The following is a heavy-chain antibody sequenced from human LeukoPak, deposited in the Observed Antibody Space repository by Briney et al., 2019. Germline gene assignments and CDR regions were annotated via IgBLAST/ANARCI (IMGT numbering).Heavy chain of an antibody. CDR2: ISASGGST. CDR1: GFIFSHHA. CDR3: ARGGPAAGRFDY. D-gene: IGHD6-13*01. J-gene: IGHJ4*02. V-gene: IGHV3-23*01. Sequence: PGGTLRLSCAASGFIFSHHAMTWVRQAPGKGLEWVSGISASGGSTYYADSVKGRFTISRDNSKNTLYLQMNSLRAEDTAVYYCARGGPAAGRFDYWGQGTLVTVSS.